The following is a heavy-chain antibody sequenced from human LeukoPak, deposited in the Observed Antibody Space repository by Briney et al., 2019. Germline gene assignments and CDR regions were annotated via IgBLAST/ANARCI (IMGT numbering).Heavy chain of an antibody. V-gene: IGHV3-21*04. CDR1: GFTFSSYS. Sequence: GGSLRLSCAASGFTFSSYSMNWVRQAPGKGLEWVSSISSSSSYIYYADSVKGRFTISRDNAKNSLYLQMNSLRAEDTAVYYCARDTVSAAGFGYWGQGTLVTVSS. J-gene: IGHJ4*02. CDR2: ISSSSSYI. D-gene: IGHD6-13*01. CDR3: ARDTVSAAGFGY.